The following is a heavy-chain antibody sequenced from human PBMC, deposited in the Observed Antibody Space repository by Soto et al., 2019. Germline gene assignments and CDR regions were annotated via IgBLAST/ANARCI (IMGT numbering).Heavy chain of an antibody. Sequence: LRLSCAASGLTFSNSPMTWVRQAPGKGLEWVSGISGSGHNTYYADSVKGRFTVSRDNSKNTLYLQMNSLKVEDTAVYYCAQSNIDMDVWGQGTTVTVSS. J-gene: IGHJ6*02. CDR2: ISGSGHNT. CDR1: GLTFSNSP. D-gene: IGHD5-12*01. CDR3: AQSNIDMDV. V-gene: IGHV3-23*01.